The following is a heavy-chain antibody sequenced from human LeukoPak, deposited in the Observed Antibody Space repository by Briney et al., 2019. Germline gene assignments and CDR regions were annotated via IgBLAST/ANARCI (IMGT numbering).Heavy chain of an antibody. CDR1: GFTFSSYA. CDR3: AAPRGYCSSISCEIAY. D-gene: IGHD2-2*01. J-gene: IGHJ4*02. Sequence: GGSLRLSCAASGFTFSSYAMHWVRQAPGKGLEWVAVISYDGSNKYYADSVKGRFTISRDNSKNTLYLQMNSLRAEDTAVYYCAAPRGYCSSISCEIAYWGQGTLVTVSS. CDR2: ISYDGSNK. V-gene: IGHV3-30-3*01.